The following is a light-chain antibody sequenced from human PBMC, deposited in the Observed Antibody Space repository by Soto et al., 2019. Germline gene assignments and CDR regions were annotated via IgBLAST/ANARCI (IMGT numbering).Light chain of an antibody. CDR2: EVS. CDR3: FSYAGSTWGYV. Sequence: QSALTQPASVSGSPGQSITISCTGTSSDVGSYNLVSWYQQHPGKAPKLMIYEVSKRPSGVSNRFSGSKSGNTSSLTISGLQAEDEADYYGFSYAGSTWGYVFASGTKLTVL. J-gene: IGLJ1*01. CDR1: SSDVGSYNL. V-gene: IGLV2-23*02.